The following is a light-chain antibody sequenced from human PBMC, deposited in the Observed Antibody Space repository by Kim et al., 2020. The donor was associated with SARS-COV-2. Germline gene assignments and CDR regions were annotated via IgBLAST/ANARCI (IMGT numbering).Light chain of an antibody. CDR3: QQYNTYRT. V-gene: IGKV1-5*01. CDR1: QSINSW. J-gene: IGKJ1*01. CDR2: GAS. Sequence: SASVGDRVTITCRASQSINSWLAWYQQKPGKAPKLLIYGASSLESGVPPRFSGSGSGTEFTLTISSLQPDDFATYYCQQYNTYRTFGQGTKVDIK.